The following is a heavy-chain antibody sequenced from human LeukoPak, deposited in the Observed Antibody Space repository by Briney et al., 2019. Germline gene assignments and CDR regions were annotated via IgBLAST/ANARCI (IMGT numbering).Heavy chain of an antibody. CDR1: GFTFSSYA. J-gene: IGHJ6*03. V-gene: IGHV3-23*01. CDR2: INDNGDGT. Sequence: GGSLRLSCAASGFTFSSYAMSWVRQAPGKGLKWVSTINDNGDGTYYADSVKGRFTISRDNSYNTVSLQMNSLRDEDTGVYYCAKGLRTGVGPYMGYHYYMDVWGKGATVTVSS. D-gene: IGHD3-16*01. CDR3: AKGLRTGVGPYMGYHYYMDV.